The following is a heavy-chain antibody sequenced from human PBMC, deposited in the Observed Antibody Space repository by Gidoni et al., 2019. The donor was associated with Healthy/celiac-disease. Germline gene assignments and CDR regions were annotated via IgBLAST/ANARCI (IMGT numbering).Heavy chain of an antibody. CDR1: GFTFGDYA. J-gene: IGHJ4*02. V-gene: IGHV3-49*05. D-gene: IGHD4-17*01. CDR2: IRSKAYGGTT. Sequence: EVQLVESGGGLVKPGRSLRLSCTASGFTFGDYAMSWFRQAPGKGLEWVGFIRSKAYGGTTEYAASVKGRFTISRDDSKSIAYLQMNSLKTEDTAVYYCTIDPLTTVTRGSDYWGQGTLVTVSS. CDR3: TIDPLTTVTRGSDY.